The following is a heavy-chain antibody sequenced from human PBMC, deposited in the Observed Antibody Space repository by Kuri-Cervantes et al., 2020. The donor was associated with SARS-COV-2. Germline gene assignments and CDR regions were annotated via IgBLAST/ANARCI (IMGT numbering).Heavy chain of an antibody. D-gene: IGHD3-10*01. CDR1: GFTFSSYA. Sequence: GGSLRLSCAASGFTFSSYAMSWVRQAPGKGLEWVSAISGSGGSTYYADSVKGRFTISRDNSKNTLYLQMNSLRAEDTAVYYCARRRPYGSGILHVVDYWGQGTLVTVSS. CDR3: ARRRPYGSGILHVVDY. J-gene: IGHJ4*02. V-gene: IGHV3-23*01. CDR2: ISGSGGST.